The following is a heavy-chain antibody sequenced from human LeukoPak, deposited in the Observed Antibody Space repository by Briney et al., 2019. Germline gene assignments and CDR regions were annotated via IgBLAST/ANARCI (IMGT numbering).Heavy chain of an antibody. J-gene: IGHJ4*02. V-gene: IGHV4-34*01. Sequence: SETLSLTCAVYGGSFSGYYWSWIRQPPGKGLEWIGEINHSGSTNYNPSLKSRVTISVDTSKNQFSLKLSSVTAADTAVYYCVREDDEKFDYWGQGTLVTVSS. CDR3: VREDDEKFDY. D-gene: IGHD5-24*01. CDR1: GGSFSGYY. CDR2: INHSGST.